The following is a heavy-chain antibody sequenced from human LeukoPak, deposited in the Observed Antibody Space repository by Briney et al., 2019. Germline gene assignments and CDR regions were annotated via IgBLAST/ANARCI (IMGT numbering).Heavy chain of an antibody. CDR3: ARKQWLGAPDY. D-gene: IGHD6-19*01. J-gene: IGHJ4*02. CDR1: GYAFTAYY. V-gene: IGHV1-2*02. Sequence: ASVKVSCKASGYAFTAYYIHWVRQAPGQGLEWMGWMHPDSGGTDYAQKFQGRVTMTRDTSINTAYMELSSLTSGDTAMYYCARKQWLGAPDYWGQGTLVTVSS. CDR2: MHPDSGGT.